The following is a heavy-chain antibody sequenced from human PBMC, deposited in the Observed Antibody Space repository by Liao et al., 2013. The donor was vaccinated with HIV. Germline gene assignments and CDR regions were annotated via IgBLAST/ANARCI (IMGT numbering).Heavy chain of an antibody. V-gene: IGHV4-4*07. CDR3: ARGIPPDS. CDR1: LGSMSSFY. Sequence: QVQLQESGPRLVKPSQTLSLTCSISLGSMSSFYWSWIRQAAGKRLECIGRIAPSGSITYNPSLRTRVTMSVDTAKNRFSMQMNSVTAADTAVYYCARGIPPDSWGQGIPVTV. J-gene: IGHJ4*02. CDR2: IAPSGSI.